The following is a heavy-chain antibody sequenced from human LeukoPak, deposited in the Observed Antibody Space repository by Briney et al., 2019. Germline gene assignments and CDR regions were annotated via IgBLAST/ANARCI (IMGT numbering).Heavy chain of an antibody. CDR2: IYSGGST. CDR3: ARVEGWLQTGTGHFDY. J-gene: IGHJ4*02. V-gene: IGHV3-53*04. Sequence: GGSLRLSCAASGFTVSSNYMSWVRQAPGKGLEWVSVIYSGGSTYYADSVKGRFTISRHNSKNTPYLQMNSLRAEDTAVYYCARVEGWLQTGTGHFDYWGQGTLVTVSS. CDR1: GFTVSSNY. D-gene: IGHD5-24*01.